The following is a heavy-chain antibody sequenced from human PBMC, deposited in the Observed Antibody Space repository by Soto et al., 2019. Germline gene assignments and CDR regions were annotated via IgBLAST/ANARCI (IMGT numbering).Heavy chain of an antibody. Sequence: GGSLRLSCVASGFPFSSYAMSWVRQTPGQGLEWVSGISGSGVLTYYADSVKGRFTISRDNSKNTLYLQMNSLRAEDTAVYYCAKDLSRYCSGGSCYFDYWGQGTLVTVSS. CDR2: ISGSGVLT. CDR1: GFPFSSYA. J-gene: IGHJ4*02. CDR3: AKDLSRYCSGGSCYFDY. D-gene: IGHD2-15*01. V-gene: IGHV3-23*01.